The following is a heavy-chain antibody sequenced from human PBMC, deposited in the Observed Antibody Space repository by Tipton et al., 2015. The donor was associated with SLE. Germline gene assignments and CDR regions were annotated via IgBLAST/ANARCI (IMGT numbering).Heavy chain of an antibody. CDR3: AKEKYGVFDI. J-gene: IGHJ3*02. D-gene: IGHD2-8*01. CDR1: GGSISIYY. CDR2: ISYSGST. Sequence: TLSLTCTVSGGSISIYYWSWIRQPPGKGLEWIGFISYSGSTNYNPSLKSRVTISVGTSKNQFSLKLSSVTAADTALYYCAKEKYGVFDIWGQGTMVIVSS. V-gene: IGHV4-59*01.